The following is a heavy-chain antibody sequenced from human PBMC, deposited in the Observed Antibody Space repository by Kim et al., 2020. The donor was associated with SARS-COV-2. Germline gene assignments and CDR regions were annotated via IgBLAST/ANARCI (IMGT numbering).Heavy chain of an antibody. CDR1: GFTFSSYA. D-gene: IGHD6-6*01. CDR2: ISYDGSNK. Sequence: GGSLRLSCAASGFTFSSYAMHWVRQAPGKGLEWVAVISYDGSNKYYADSVKGRFTISRDNSKNTLYLQMNSLRAEDTAVYYCARDLDAYSSSPSYFDYWGQGTLVTVSS. V-gene: IGHV3-30*04. J-gene: IGHJ4*02. CDR3: ARDLDAYSSSPSYFDY.